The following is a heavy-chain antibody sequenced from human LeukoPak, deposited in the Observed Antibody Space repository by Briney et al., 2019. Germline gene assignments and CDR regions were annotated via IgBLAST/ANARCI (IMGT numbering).Heavy chain of an antibody. CDR3: ARDRGYSYGYFYY. V-gene: IGHV3-30-3*01. CDR2: ISYDGSNK. Sequence: GGSLRLSCAASGFTFSSYAMHWVRQAPGKGLEWVAVISYDGSNKYYADSVKGRFTISRDNSKNTLYLQMNSLRAEDTAVYYCARDRGYSYGYFYYWGQGTLVTVSS. D-gene: IGHD5-18*01. CDR1: GFTFSSYA. J-gene: IGHJ4*02.